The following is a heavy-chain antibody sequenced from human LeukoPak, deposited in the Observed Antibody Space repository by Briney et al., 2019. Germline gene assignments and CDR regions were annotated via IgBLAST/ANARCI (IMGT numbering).Heavy chain of an antibody. CDR2: ISSSSSYI. D-gene: IGHD4-17*01. CDR3: ARDAAGDYGVDY. V-gene: IGHV3-21*01. J-gene: IGHJ4*02. Sequence: PGGSLRLSCAASGFTFSSYSMNWVRQAPGKGLEWVSSISSSSSYIYYADSVKGRFTISRDNAKNSLYLQMNSLRAEDTAVYYCARDAAGDYGVDYWGQGTLVTVSS. CDR1: GFTFSSYS.